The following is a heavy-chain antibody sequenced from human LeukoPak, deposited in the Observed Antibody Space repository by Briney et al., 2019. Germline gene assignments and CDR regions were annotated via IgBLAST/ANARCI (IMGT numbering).Heavy chain of an antibody. V-gene: IGHV3-48*03. J-gene: IGHJ4*02. Sequence: GGSLRLSCAASVFTSSSYEMNCVRQAPGKGLECVSYISSSGSTIYYADSVKGRFTISRDNAKNTLYLQMNSLRVEDTAVYYCARGMKVRGVIKSLLFDYWGQGTLVTVSS. D-gene: IGHD3-10*01. CDR1: VFTSSSYE. CDR3: ARGMKVRGVIKSLLFDY. CDR2: ISSSGSTI.